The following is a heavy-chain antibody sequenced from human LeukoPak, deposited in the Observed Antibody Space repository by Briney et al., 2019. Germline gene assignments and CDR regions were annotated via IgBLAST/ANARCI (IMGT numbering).Heavy chain of an antibody. Sequence: ASVKVSGKASGYTFTSYGISWVRQAPGQGLEWMGWISAYNGNTNYAQKFQGRVTMTRNTSISTAYMELSSLRSEDTAVYYCARDPTYYYDSSGYSGGDWGQGTLVTVSS. J-gene: IGHJ4*02. CDR3: ARDPTYYYDSSGYSGGD. V-gene: IGHV1-18*01. D-gene: IGHD3-22*01. CDR2: ISAYNGNT. CDR1: GYTFTSYG.